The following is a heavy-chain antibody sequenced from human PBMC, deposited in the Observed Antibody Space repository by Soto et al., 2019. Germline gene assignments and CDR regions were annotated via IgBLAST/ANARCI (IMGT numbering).Heavy chain of an antibody. Sequence: QVQVVESGGGVVQPGRSLRLSCAASGFTFSIYAMHWVRQAPGKGLEWLASISHDGNNRYYAGSVRGRFNISRDNSRKHPFLQMNSPCRYDTAVFSCFLGGNATFAFDFWGQGTIGTLSS. D-gene: IGHD3-10*01. V-gene: IGHV3-30-3*01. CDR2: ISHDGNNR. CDR1: GFTFSIYA. J-gene: IGHJ3*01. CDR3: FLGGNATFAFDF.